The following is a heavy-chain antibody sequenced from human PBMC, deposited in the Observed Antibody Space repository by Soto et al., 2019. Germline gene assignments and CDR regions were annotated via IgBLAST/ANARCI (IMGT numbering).Heavy chain of an antibody. D-gene: IGHD2-2*01. Sequence: SETLSLTCTVSGGSISSYYWSWIRQPPGKGLEWIGYIYYSGSTNYNPSLKSRVTISVDTSKNQFSLKLSSVTAADTAVYYCAGTLGYCSSTSCYGALDYWGQGTLVTVSS. CDR1: GGSISSYY. J-gene: IGHJ4*02. CDR2: IYYSGST. V-gene: IGHV4-59*08. CDR3: AGTLGYCSSTSCYGALDY.